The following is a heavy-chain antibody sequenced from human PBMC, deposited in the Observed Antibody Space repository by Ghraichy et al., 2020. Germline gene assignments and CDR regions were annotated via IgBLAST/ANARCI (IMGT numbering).Heavy chain of an antibody. D-gene: IGHD6-19*01. J-gene: IGHJ4*02. V-gene: IGHV4-59*01. CDR3: ARARCSGWYSVDY. CDR1: GGSISSYY. CDR2: MYYSGST. Sequence: SETLSLTCTVSGGSISSYYWSWIRQPPGKGLEWIGYMYYSGSTNYNPSLKSRVTISGDTSKNQFSLKVSSVTAADTAVYYCARARCSGWYSVDYWGQGTPVTVSS.